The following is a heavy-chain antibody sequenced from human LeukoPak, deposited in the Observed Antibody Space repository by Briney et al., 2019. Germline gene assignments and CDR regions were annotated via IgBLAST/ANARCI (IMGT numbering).Heavy chain of an antibody. V-gene: IGHV3-23*01. J-gene: IGHJ6*03. CDR1: GFTFSSYA. CDR3: ARHGIVGGTLRAYYHYYMDV. Sequence: GGSLRLSCAASGFTFSSYAMSWVRQAPGKGLEWVSAISGSGGSTYYADSVKGRFTISRDNAKNTLYLQLGSLRDEDTAVYFCARHGIVGGTLRAYYHYYMDVWGKGTTVTVSS. CDR2: ISGSGGST. D-gene: IGHD1-26*01.